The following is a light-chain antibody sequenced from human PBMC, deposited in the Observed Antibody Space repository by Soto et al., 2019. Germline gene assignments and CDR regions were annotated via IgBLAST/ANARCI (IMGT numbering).Light chain of an antibody. J-gene: IGKJ1*01. V-gene: IGKV3-20*01. Sequence: EIVLTQTPGTLSLSPGERATLSCRASQSVTSSHLAWYQQKPGQAPRLLIYGASTRATGIPDRFSGSGSDTDFSLTIRRLDPEDFAMYYCHQYGISPPTFGPGTKVEI. CDR2: GAS. CDR3: HQYGISPPT. CDR1: QSVTSSH.